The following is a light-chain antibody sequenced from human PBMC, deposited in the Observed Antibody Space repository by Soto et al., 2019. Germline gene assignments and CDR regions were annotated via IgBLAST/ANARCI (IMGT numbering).Light chain of an antibody. V-gene: IGLV4-69*01. J-gene: IGLJ3*02. CDR1: FGHSSYA. Sequence: QPVLTQSPSASASLGASVKLTCTLSFGHSSYAIAWHQQQPEKGPRYLMKVNSDGSHIKGDGIPDRFSGSSSGAERYLTISSLQSEDEADYYCQTWGTATWVFGGGTKVTVL. CDR2: VNSDGSH. CDR3: QTWGTATWV.